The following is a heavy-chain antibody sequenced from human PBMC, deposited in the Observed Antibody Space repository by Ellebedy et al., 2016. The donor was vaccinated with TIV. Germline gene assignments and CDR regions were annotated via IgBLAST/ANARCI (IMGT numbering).Heavy chain of an antibody. CDR3: AKDLRGGVSRHFDS. V-gene: IGHV3-23*01. J-gene: IGHJ4*02. Sequence: PGGSLRLSCAASGYAFSNYAVSWVRQAPGKGLEWVSTIRVGADSTYYAGSVKGRFTISRESSHAILQMNSLRAEDTAVYYCAKDLRGGVSRHFDSWGQGTLVTVSS. CDR1: GYAFSNYA. CDR2: IRVGADST. D-gene: IGHD2-8*02.